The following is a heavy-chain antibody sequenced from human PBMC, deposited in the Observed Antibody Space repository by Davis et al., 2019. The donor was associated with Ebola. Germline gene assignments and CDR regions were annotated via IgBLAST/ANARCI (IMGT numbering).Heavy chain of an antibody. CDR3: ARGAIELGTRTFLDH. CDR2: IYPSDSDT. D-gene: IGHD5-24*01. J-gene: IGHJ4*02. V-gene: IGHV5-51*01. Sequence: GESLKISCKGSEDTFIDYWIAWVRQMPGRGLEWVGIIYPSDSDTVYSPSFQGQVTISADKSFNTAYLQWTSLKASDTAMYYCARGAIELGTRTFLDHWGQGTLVTVSS. CDR1: EDTFIDYW.